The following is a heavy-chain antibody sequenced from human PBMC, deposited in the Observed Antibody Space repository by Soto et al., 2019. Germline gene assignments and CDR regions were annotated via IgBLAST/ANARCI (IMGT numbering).Heavy chain of an antibody. CDR3: TVIKRRDQYCTSGYRFDP. Sequence: EMHLVDSGGGLVKPGGSLRLSCAASGFTFSHAWMSWVRQAPGKGLEWVGRIKSRADGETKDYGAPVRGRFTISRDDSKNTLYLQMNSLKTDDTAIYYCTVIKRRDQYCTSGYRFDPWGPGTLVTVSS. CDR2: IKSRADGETK. V-gene: IGHV3-15*01. J-gene: IGHJ5*02. CDR1: GFTFSHAW. D-gene: IGHD6-6*01.